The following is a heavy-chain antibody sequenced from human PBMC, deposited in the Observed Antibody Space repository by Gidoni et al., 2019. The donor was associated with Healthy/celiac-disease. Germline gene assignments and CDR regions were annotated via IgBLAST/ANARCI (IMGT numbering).Heavy chain of an antibody. CDR2: IIPIFGIA. V-gene: IGHV1-69*17. J-gene: IGHJ6*02. Sequence: QVQLVQSGAEVKKPGSSVKVSCKASGGPFSSYAISWVRQAPGQGIEWMGGIIPIFGIANYAQKFQGRVTITADKSTSTAYMELSSLRSEDTAVYYCARDRGVSGSGSYFFYGMDVWGQGTTVTVSS. CDR1: GGPFSSYA. CDR3: ARDRGVSGSGSYFFYGMDV. D-gene: IGHD1-26*01.